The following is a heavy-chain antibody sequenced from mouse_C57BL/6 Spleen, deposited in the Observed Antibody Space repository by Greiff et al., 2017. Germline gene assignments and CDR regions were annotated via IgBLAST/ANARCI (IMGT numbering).Heavy chain of an antibody. D-gene: IGHD1-1*01. J-gene: IGHJ4*01. CDR3: ARSTYYYGSEGAMDY. CDR2: IRNRANGYTT. V-gene: IGHV7-3*01. CDR1: GFTFTDYY. Sequence: DVKLVESGGDLIQPGGSLSLSCAASGFTFTDYYMSWVRQPPGKALEWLGFIRNRANGYTTEYSASVKGRFTISRDNSQSILSLQMNALRAEDSATYYCARSTYYYGSEGAMDYWGQGTSVTVSS.